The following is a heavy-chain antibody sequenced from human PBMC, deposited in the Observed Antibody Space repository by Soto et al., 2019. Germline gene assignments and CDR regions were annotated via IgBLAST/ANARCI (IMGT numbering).Heavy chain of an antibody. V-gene: IGHV1-2*04. D-gene: IGHD2-2*01. CDR1: GYTFTGYY. J-gene: IGHJ6*02. CDR3: AREFLGYCSSTSCYSYGMDV. Sequence: ASVKVSCKASGYTFTGYYMHWVRQAPGQGLELMGWINPNSGGTNYAQKFQGWVTMTRDTSISTAYMELSRLRSDDTAVYYCAREFLGYCSSTSCYSYGMDVWGQGTTVTVSS. CDR2: INPNSGGT.